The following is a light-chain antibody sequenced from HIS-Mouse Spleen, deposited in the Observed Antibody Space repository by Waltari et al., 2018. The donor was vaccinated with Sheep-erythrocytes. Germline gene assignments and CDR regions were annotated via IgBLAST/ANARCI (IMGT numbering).Light chain of an antibody. CDR1: KSGAKY. Sequence: SYELTQPPSVSVSPGQTASITCSGDKSGAKYACWYQQKQGQSPVLVIYQASKRPSGIPERFSGSNSGNTATLTISGTQAMDEADYYCQAWDSSTAWNVVFGGGTKLTVL. CDR2: QAS. J-gene: IGLJ2*01. CDR3: QAWDSSTAWNVV. V-gene: IGLV3-1*01.